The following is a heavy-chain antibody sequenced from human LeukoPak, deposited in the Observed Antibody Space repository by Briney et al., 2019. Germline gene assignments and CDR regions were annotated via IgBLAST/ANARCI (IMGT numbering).Heavy chain of an antibody. V-gene: IGHV3-23*01. Sequence: GGSLRLSCAASGFTFSSYAMNWVRQAPGKGLEWVSDISGSGGTTSYADSVKGRFTISRENSKNTLYLQMNSLRVEDTAVYYCARDKYYFDYWGQGTLVTVSS. CDR1: GFTFSSYA. CDR3: ARDKYYFDY. J-gene: IGHJ4*02. CDR2: ISGSGGTT.